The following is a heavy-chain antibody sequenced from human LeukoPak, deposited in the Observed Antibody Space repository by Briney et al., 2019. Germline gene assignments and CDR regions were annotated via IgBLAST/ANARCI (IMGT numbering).Heavy chain of an antibody. V-gene: IGHV3-74*01. Sequence: GGSLRLSCAASGFTFSRYWMHWVRQAPGKGLVWVSHINSDGSTTTYADSVKGRFTISRDNSKNTLYLQMNSLRAEDTALYYCAKAYDSGTYDLLNWGHGTLVTVSS. D-gene: IGHD3-10*01. CDR3: AKAYDSGTYDLLN. J-gene: IGHJ4*01. CDR1: GFTFSRYW. CDR2: INSDGSTT.